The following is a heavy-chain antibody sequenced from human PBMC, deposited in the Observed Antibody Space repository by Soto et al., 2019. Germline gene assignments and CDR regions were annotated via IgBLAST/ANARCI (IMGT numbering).Heavy chain of an antibody. CDR2: ICGSGGNT. D-gene: IGHD5-18*01. Sequence: EVQLLESGGGLVQPGGSLRLSCAASGFTFSSYAMTWVRRAPGKGLEWVSGICGSGGNTYYADSVKGRFTISRDNYKKTRYLQMSCLRAEDTSVYYCAQEEGRYGCGEWDFDYWGQGTLVTVSS. J-gene: IGHJ4*02. V-gene: IGHV3-23*01. CDR3: AQEEGRYGCGEWDFDY. CDR1: GFTFSSYA.